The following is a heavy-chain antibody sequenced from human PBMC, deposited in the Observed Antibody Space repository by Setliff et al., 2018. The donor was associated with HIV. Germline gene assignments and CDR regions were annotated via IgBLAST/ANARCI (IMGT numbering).Heavy chain of an antibody. CDR3: ARATATWLVDN. V-gene: IGHV4-39*07. Sequence: ETLSLTCTVSGGSIINTRYYWGWMRQTPGKGLEWIGRIYHSGTTYYNPSLKSRVTISVDAAKNQFSLKLSSVTTADTAVYYCARATATWLVDNWGQGTLVTVSS. CDR1: GGSIINTRYY. CDR2: IYHSGTT. D-gene: IGHD2-15*01. J-gene: IGHJ4*02.